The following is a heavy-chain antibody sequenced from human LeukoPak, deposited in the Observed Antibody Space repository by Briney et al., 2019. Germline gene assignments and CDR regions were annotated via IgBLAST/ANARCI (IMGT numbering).Heavy chain of an antibody. D-gene: IGHD3-16*01. Sequence: ASVKVSCKASGYTFTSYAMHWVRQAPGQRLEWMGWINAGNGNTKYSQKFQGRVTITRDTSASTAYMELSSLRSEDTAVYYCAREIGMGAFDYYYGMDVWGQGTTVTVSS. CDR1: GYTFTSYA. J-gene: IGHJ6*02. CDR3: AREIGMGAFDYYYGMDV. CDR2: INAGNGNT. V-gene: IGHV1-3*01.